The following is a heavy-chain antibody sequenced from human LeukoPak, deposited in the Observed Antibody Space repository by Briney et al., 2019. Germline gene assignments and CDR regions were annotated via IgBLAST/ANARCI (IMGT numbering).Heavy chain of an antibody. J-gene: IGHJ4*02. D-gene: IGHD3-10*01. V-gene: IGHV3-53*01. CDR2: IYSGGST. Sequence: GGSLRLSCAASGFTVSSNYMSWVRQAPGKGLEGVSVIYSGGSTYYADSVKGRFTISRDNSKNTLYLQMNSLRAKATAVYYCARYYGSGNYYTYYFDYWGQGTLVTVSS. CDR1: GFTVSSNY. CDR3: ARYYGSGNYYTYYFDY.